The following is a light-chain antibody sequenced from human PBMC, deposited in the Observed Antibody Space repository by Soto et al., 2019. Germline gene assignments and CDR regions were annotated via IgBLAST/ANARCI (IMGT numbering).Light chain of an antibody. CDR3: QQYGSSRT. CDR2: AAS. Sequence: EIVLTQSPGTLSLSPGERGTLSCRASHSISSNYLVWYQQKPGQAPRLLIYAASSRATGIPDRFSGSGSGTDFTLTISRLEPEDFAVYYCQQYGSSRTFGQGTKVDIK. V-gene: IGKV3-20*01. CDR1: HSISSNY. J-gene: IGKJ1*01.